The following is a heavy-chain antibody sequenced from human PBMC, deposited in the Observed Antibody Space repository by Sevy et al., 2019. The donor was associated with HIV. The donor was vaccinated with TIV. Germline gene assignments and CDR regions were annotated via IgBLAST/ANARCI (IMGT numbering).Heavy chain of an antibody. Sequence: SETLSLTCTVSGGSISSGGYYWSWIRQHPGKGLEWIGYIYYSGSTYYNPSLKSRVTISVDTSKNQFSLKLSSVTAADTAGYYCARGYSSSWYFNWFDPWGQGTLVTVSS. J-gene: IGHJ5*02. V-gene: IGHV4-31*03. CDR3: ARGYSSSWYFNWFDP. CDR1: GGSISSGGYY. D-gene: IGHD6-13*01. CDR2: IYYSGST.